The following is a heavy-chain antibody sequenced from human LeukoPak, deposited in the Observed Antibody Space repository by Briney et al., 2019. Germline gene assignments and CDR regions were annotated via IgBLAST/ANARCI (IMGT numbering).Heavy chain of an antibody. D-gene: IGHD4-11*01. Sequence: SVKVSCKASGGTFTNYAVSWVRQAPGQGLEWMGGIIPVSGTAEYAQKFQGRVTIAADESTSTVYMEMSSLRSEDTAVYYCARGVGRDYTINGVYWGQGTLVTVSS. CDR3: ARGVGRDYTINGVY. CDR2: IIPVSGTA. J-gene: IGHJ4*02. CDR1: GGTFTNYA. V-gene: IGHV1-69*13.